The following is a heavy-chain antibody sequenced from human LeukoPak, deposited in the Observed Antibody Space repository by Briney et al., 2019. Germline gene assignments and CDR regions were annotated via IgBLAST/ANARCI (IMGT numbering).Heavy chain of an antibody. V-gene: IGHV4-59*08. D-gene: IGHD6-6*01. Sequence: PSETLSLTCSVSGGSISSLCWSWIRQPPGKGLEWIGYIYYTGSTNYNPSLKSRVTMFVDTSKNQFSLRLSSVTAADTAVYYCARHRAYSSSSPFDYWGQGTLVTVSS. CDR2: IYYTGST. CDR3: ARHRAYSSSSPFDY. J-gene: IGHJ4*02. CDR1: GGSISSLC.